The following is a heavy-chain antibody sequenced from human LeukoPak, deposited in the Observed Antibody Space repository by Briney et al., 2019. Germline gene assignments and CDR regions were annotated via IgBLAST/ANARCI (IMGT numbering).Heavy chain of an antibody. V-gene: IGHV3-23*01. CDR2: ISAGGDRT. CDR3: AKDARRSSGWWFFDH. D-gene: IGHD6-19*01. CDR1: GFVFSSLD. Sequence: GGSLRLSCAASGFVFSSLDMGWVRQAPRKGLEWVSAISAGGDRTYYADSVRGRFTLSRDKSKNTLYLQMNSLRAEDTAVYYCAKDARRSSGWWFFDHWGQGTLVTVSS. J-gene: IGHJ4*02.